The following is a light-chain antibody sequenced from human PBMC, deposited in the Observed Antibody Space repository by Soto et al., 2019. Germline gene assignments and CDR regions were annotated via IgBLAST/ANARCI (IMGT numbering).Light chain of an antibody. Sequence: IVLPQSPCTLSLAPGERAPLSCRASQSVSSSLAWYQQKPGQAPRLLIYGASSRATGIPNRFSGSGSGTDFTLTISRLEPEDFAVYYCQQYGNSPQTFGQGTKVDIK. CDR3: QQYGNSPQT. CDR2: GAS. CDR1: QSVSSS. J-gene: IGKJ1*01. V-gene: IGKV3-20*01.